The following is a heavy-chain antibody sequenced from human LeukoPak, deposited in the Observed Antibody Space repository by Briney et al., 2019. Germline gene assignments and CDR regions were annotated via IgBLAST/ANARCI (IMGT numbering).Heavy chain of an antibody. V-gene: IGHV3-7*03. CDR1: AFIFSGHW. J-gene: IGHJ4*02. CDR3: ASGPL. Sequence: GGSLRLSCEGSAFIFSGHWMNWARQTPGKGLEWVANIKQDGSEKYYVGSVKGRFTISRDNAKNSLYLQMNSLRAEDTAVYYCASGPLWGQGTLVTVSS. CDR2: IKQDGSEK.